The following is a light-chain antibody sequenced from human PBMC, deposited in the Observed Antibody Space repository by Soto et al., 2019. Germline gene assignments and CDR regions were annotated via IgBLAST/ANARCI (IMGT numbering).Light chain of an antibody. V-gene: IGLV2-14*01. J-gene: IGLJ1*01. CDR2: EVS. CDR1: SSDVGGYNY. CDR3: ISYISRSTLYG. Sequence: QSALTQPASVSGSPGQSITIFCTGTSSDVGGYNYVSWYQQHPGKAPKLIIFEVSHRPSGVSNRFSGSKSGKTASLTISGLQAEDEADYYCISYISRSTLYGFGTGTKLPVL.